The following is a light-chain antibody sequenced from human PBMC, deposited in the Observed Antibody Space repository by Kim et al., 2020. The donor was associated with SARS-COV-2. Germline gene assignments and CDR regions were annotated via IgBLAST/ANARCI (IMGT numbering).Light chain of an antibody. J-gene: IGKJ2*01. Sequence: DIVMTQSPDSLAVSLGERATINCKSSQSVLYSSNNKNYLAWYQQKPGQPPKLLIYWASTRESVVPDRFSGSGSGTDFTLTISSLQAEDVAFYYSQQYYNTSYTLGQGTKLEI. CDR3: QQYYNTSYT. V-gene: IGKV4-1*01. CDR1: QSVLYSSNNKNY. CDR2: WAS.